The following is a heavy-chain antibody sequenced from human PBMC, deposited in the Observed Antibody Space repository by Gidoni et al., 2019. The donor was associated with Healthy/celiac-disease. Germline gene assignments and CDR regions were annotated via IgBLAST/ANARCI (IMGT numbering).Heavy chain of an antibody. D-gene: IGHD3-22*01. Sequence: QVQLVESGVGVVQPGRSLRLSCAASGFTFTSYPMHWVRQAPGKGLERVAVISYDGSNKYYADAVKGRFTISRDNSKNTLYLQMNSLRAEDTAVYYCARGRDYYDSSGYFLYYYYGMDVWGQGTTVTVSS. CDR3: ARGRDYYDSSGYFLYYYYGMDV. CDR1: GFTFTSYP. CDR2: ISYDGSNK. J-gene: IGHJ6*02. V-gene: IGHV3-30*04.